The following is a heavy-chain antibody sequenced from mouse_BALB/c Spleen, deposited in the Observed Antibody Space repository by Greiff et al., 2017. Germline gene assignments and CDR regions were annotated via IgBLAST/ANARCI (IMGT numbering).Heavy chain of an antibody. V-gene: IGHV5-9-3*01. CDR2: ISSGGSYT. D-gene: IGHD6-5*01. CDR1: GFTFSSYA. J-gene: IGHJ4*01. Sequence: EVKLMESGGGLVKPGGSLKLSCAASGFTFSSYAMSWVRQTPEKRLEWVATISSGGSYTYYPDSVKGRFTISRDNAKNTLYLQMSSLRSEDTAMYYCASPYDAMDYWGQGTSVTVSS. CDR3: ASPYDAMDY.